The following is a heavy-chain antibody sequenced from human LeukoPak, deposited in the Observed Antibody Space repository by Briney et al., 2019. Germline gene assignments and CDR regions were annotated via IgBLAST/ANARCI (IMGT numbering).Heavy chain of an antibody. V-gene: IGHV3-9*01. CDR3: AKGMVRGVGGPNFDY. D-gene: IGHD3-10*01. CDR1: GFTVSSNY. J-gene: IGHJ4*02. Sequence: GGSLRLSCAASGFTVSSNYMSWVRQAPGKGLEWVSGISWNSGSIGYADSVKGRFTISRDNAKNSLYLQMNSLRAEDTALYYCAKGMVRGVGGPNFDYWGQGSLVTVSS. CDR2: ISWNSGSI.